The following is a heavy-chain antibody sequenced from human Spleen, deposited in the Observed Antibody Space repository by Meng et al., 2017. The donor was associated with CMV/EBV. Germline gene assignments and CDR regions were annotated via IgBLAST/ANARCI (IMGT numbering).Heavy chain of an antibody. D-gene: IGHD3/OR15-3a*01. CDR1: GFTFNGDN. CDR3: AKGHDFPFYYYGMDI. Sequence: GESLKISCAASGFTFNGDNMNWVRQAPGKGLEWVVSISTSSTYIFYTDSVKGRFTISRDNAKNSLYLQMHSLRAKDTAVYYCAKGHDFPFYYYGMDIWGQGTTVTVSS. V-gene: IGHV3-21*01. J-gene: IGHJ6*02. CDR2: ISTSSTYI.